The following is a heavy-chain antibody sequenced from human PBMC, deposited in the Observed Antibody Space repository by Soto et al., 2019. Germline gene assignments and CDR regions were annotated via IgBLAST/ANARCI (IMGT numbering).Heavy chain of an antibody. CDR3: ARGRGYSYGYSFDI. Sequence: SETLSLTCTVNCCSISSGGYYWSWFRQHPGKGLEWIGYIYYSGSTYYNPSLKSRVTISVDTSKNQFSLKLSSVTAADTAVYYCARGRGYSYGYSFDIWGQGTMVT. D-gene: IGHD5-18*01. CDR2: IYYSGST. CDR1: CCSISSGGYY. J-gene: IGHJ3*02. V-gene: IGHV4-31*03.